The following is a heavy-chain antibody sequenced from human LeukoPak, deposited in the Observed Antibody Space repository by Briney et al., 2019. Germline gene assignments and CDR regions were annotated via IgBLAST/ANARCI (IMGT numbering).Heavy chain of an antibody. CDR1: GFTFSSDA. J-gene: IGHJ4*02. Sequence: RGSLRLSCAASGFTFSSDAMSWVRQAPGQGMDWGSAISGIGGSTSYADSVKGRFTISRDNSKNTLYLQMNSLRAEDTAVYYCAKAVTFGGVIVIRLYYFDYWGQGTLVTVSS. CDR2: ISGIGGST. V-gene: IGHV3-23*01. CDR3: AKAVTFGGVIVIRLYYFDY. D-gene: IGHD3-16*02.